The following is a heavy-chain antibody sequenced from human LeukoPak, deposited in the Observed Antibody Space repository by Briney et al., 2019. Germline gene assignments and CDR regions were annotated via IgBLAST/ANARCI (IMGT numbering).Heavy chain of an antibody. V-gene: IGHV4-61*02. CDR3: ARDEAAHAYYYYYGMGV. CDR2: IYTSGST. Sequence: SETLSLTCTVSGGSISSGSYYWSWIRQPAGKGLEWIGRIYTSGSTNYNPSLKSRVTISVDTSKNQFSLKLSSVTAADTAVYYCARDEAAHAYYYYYGMGVWGQGTTVTVSS. D-gene: IGHD6-6*01. J-gene: IGHJ6*02. CDR1: GGSISSGSYY.